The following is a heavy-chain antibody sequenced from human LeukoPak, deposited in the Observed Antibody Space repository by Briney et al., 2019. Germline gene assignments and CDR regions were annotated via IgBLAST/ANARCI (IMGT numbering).Heavy chain of an antibody. D-gene: IGHD2-8*02. V-gene: IGHV3-7*01. CDR2: IKQNGGEK. J-gene: IGHJ4*02. Sequence: QSGGSLRLSCAASRFIFSNYWMKWVRQAPGKGLEWVAKIKQNGGEKYYVDSVKGRFTISRDNAKSSLYLQMNSLRAEDTAVYYCAREGYCTGNTCSFDYWGQGTLVTVSS. CDR1: RFIFSNYW. CDR3: AREGYCTGNTCSFDY.